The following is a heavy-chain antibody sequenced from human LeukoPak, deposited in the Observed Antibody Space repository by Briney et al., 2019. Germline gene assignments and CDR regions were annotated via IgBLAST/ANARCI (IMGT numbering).Heavy chain of an antibody. D-gene: IGHD4-23*01. CDR1: GFTFSSYA. CDR3: AKDQCGGNPQYYFDY. CDR2: ISGSGGST. J-gene: IGHJ4*02. V-gene: IGHV3-23*01. Sequence: TGGSLRLSCAASGFTFSSYAMSWVRQAPGKGLEWVSAISGSGGSTYYADSVKGRFTISRDNSKNTLYLQMNSLRAEDTAVYYCAKDQCGGNPQYYFDYWGQGTLVTVSS.